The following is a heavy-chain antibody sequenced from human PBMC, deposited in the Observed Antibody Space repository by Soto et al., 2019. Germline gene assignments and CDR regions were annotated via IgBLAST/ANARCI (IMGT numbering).Heavy chain of an antibody. CDR2: IYYSGST. V-gene: IGHV4-59*08. D-gene: IGHD4-17*01. J-gene: IGHJ6*03. Sequence: PSETLSLTCTVSGGSISSYYWSWIRQPPGKGLEWIGSIYYSGSTNYNPSLKSRVTISVDTSKNQFSLKLSSVTAADTAVYYCARLTTGYYYYMDVWGKGTTVTVSS. CDR1: GGSISSYY. CDR3: ARLTTGYYYYMDV.